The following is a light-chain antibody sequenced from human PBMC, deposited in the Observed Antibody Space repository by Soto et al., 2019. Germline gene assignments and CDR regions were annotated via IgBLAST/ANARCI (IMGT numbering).Light chain of an antibody. J-gene: IGLJ3*02. V-gene: IGLV2-11*01. Sequence: QSALTQPRSVSGSPGQSVTISCTGTSSDVGGYNYVSWYQQHPGKAPTFLIYDVSKRASGVPDRFSGSKSGNTASLTISGLQAEYEAHYYCCSYAGTYTFGVFGGGTQLTVL. CDR3: CSYAGTYTFGV. CDR1: SSDVGGYNY. CDR2: DVS.